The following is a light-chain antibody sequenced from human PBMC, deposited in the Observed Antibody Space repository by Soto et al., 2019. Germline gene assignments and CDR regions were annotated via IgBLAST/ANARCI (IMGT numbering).Light chain of an antibody. V-gene: IGKV1D-8*01. CDR3: QQYNSYSWT. J-gene: IGKJ1*01. Sequence: VICMTQSPSLLSASTGYIFTISCRMSQGISSYLAWYQQKPGKAPELLIYAASTLQSGVPSRLSGSGYGTDLTLTISCMQSEDFETYYCQQYNSYSWTFGQGTKVDIK. CDR1: QGISSY. CDR2: AAS.